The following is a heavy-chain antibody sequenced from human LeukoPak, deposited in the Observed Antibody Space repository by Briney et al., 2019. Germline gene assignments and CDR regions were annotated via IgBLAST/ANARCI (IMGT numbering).Heavy chain of an antibody. CDR2: ISYDGSNK. J-gene: IGHJ1*01. D-gene: IGHD6-13*01. CDR1: GFTFSSYG. Sequence: GGSLRLSCAASGFTFSSYGMHWVRQAPGKGLEWVAVISYDGSNKYHADSVKGRFTISRDNSKNTLYLQMNSLRAEDTAVYYCAKDHIAAAGTLQHWGQGTLVTVSS. CDR3: AKDHIAAAGTLQH. V-gene: IGHV3-30*18.